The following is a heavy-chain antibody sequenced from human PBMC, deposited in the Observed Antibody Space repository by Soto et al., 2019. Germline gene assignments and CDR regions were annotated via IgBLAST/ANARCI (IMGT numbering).Heavy chain of an antibody. CDR1: RHSIRRYN. CDR2: FRSSGGT. CDR3: ARRWGGVFDI. J-gene: IGHJ3*02. D-gene: IGHD1-26*01. V-gene: IGHV4-59*08. Sequence: SATLSLTCPVTRHSIRRYNLAWIGQPPGKGLEWIGYFRSSGGTSYNPSLKSRVTISVDTSRNQFSPKLSSVTAAGTAVYYCARRWGGVFDIWGQGTMVT.